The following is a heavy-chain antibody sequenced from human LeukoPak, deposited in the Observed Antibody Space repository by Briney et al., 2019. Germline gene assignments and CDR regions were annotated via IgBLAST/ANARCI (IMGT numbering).Heavy chain of an antibody. CDR3: ARGPPSTYYDFWSGYYFAATENYYYYGMDV. V-gene: IGHV3-21*01. D-gene: IGHD3-3*01. J-gene: IGHJ6*02. Sequence: GGSLRLSCAASGFTFSSYSMNWVRQAPGKGLEWVSSISSSSYIYYADSVKGRFTISRDNAKNSLYLQMNSLRAEDTAVYYCARGPPSTYYDFWSGYYFAATENYYYYGMDVWGQGTTVTVSS. CDR2: ISSSSYI. CDR1: GFTFSSYS.